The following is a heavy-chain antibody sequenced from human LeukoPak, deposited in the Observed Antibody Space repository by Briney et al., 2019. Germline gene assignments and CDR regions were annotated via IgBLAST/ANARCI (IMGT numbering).Heavy chain of an antibody. Sequence: SETLSLTCTVSNDSISSGDYYWNWVRQPPGKGLEWIGYIFHRGGTSYNPSLKSRILFSVDTSQNQFSLKLNSVTAADTAVYYCVREILYCSGGSCYRGPFDNWGQGTLVTVSA. CDR2: IFHRGGT. J-gene: IGHJ4*02. CDR3: VREILYCSGGSCYRGPFDN. D-gene: IGHD2-15*01. V-gene: IGHV4-30-4*01. CDR1: NDSISSGDYY.